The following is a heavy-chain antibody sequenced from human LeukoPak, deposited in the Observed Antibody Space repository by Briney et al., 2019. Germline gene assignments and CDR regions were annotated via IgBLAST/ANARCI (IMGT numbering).Heavy chain of an antibody. V-gene: IGHV4-61*08. CDR3: ARHPIMVPYFDY. D-gene: IGHD3-10*01. J-gene: IGHJ4*02. Sequence: PSETLSLTCTVSGGSISSGDYYWSWIRQPPGKGLEWIGYIYYSGSTNYNPSLKSRVTISVDTSKNQFSLKLSSVTAADTAVYYCARHPIMVPYFDYWGQGTLVTVSS. CDR1: GGSISSGDYY. CDR2: IYYSGST.